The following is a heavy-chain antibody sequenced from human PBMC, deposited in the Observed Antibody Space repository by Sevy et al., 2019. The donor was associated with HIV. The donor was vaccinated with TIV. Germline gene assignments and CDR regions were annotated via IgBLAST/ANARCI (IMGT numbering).Heavy chain of an antibody. V-gene: IGHV2-5*02. D-gene: IGHD3-22*01. J-gene: IGHJ4*02. CDR3: AHRPSLLTYVGSGYLFDY. CDR2: IYWDDDK. Sequence: SGPTLVEPTQTLTLTCTFSGFSLTSSGVTVAWIRQPPGKALEWLGSIYWDDDKRNRPSLESRLTITQDTSKNTVVLTMINMDPVDTATYYCAHRPSLLTYVGSGYLFDYWGQGTLVTVSS. CDR1: GFSLTSSGVT.